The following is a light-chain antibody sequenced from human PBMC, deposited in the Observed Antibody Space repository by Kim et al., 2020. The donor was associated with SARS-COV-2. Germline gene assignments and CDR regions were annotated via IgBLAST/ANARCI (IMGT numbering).Light chain of an antibody. J-gene: IGLJ3*02. CDR2: QDT. V-gene: IGLV3-1*01. Sequence: VGPGQTANSICSGDNLGDKYTYWYQQKHGQSPVLVIYQDTKRPSGIPERFSGSNAGNTATLTISGTQALDEGDYYCQAWDSSTAVFGGGTQLTVL. CDR1: NLGDKY. CDR3: QAWDSSTAV.